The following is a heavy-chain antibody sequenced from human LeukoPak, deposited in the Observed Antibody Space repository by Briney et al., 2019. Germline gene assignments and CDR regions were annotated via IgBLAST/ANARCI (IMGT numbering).Heavy chain of an antibody. CDR1: GGSISSYY. V-gene: IGHV4-59*01. CDR2: IYYSGST. CDR3: ARDFGGSYSDAFDI. D-gene: IGHD1-26*01. Sequence: PSETLFLTCTVSGGSISSYYWSWIRQPPGKGLEWIGYIYYSGSTNYNPSLKSRVTISVDTSKNQFSLKLSSVTAADTAVYYCARDFGGSYSDAFDIWGQGTMVTVSS. J-gene: IGHJ3*02.